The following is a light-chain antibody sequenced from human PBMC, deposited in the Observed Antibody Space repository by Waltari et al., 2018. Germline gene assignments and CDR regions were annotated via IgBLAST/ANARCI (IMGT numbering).Light chain of an antibody. J-gene: IGKJ5*01. CDR1: QGTNNY. CDR2: GTS. Sequence: DIQLTQSPSFLSASVGDRVPITFRASQGTNNYLAWYQQKPGKAPNLLIYGTSTLQSGVPSRFSGSQSGTEFTLTISSLQPEEFATYYCQQFKSFLFTFGQGTRLDIK. V-gene: IGKV1-9*01. CDR3: QQFKSFLFT.